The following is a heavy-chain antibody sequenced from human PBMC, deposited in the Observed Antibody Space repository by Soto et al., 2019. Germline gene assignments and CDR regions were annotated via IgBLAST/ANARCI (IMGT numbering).Heavy chain of an antibody. Sequence: QVQFVQSGAEVKKPGASVKVSCKASGYNFTTYAIHWVRQAPGQRLEWMGWINTGKGNTKYSQKFQGRVTITRDTSASTAYMDLSSLRSGDTAVYYCARDPWGGAVDPFDIWGQGTMVTVSS. J-gene: IGHJ3*02. CDR1: GYNFTTYA. CDR3: ARDPWGGAVDPFDI. D-gene: IGHD3-10*01. CDR2: INTGKGNT. V-gene: IGHV1-3*04.